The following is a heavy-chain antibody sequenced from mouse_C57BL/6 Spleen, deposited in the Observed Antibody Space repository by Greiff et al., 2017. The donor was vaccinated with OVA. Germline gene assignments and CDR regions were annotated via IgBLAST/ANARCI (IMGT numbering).Heavy chain of an antibody. Sequence: LVESGEGLVKPGGSLKLSCAASGFTFSSYAMSWVRQTPEKRLEWVAYISSGGDYIYYADTVKGRFTISRDNARNTLYLQMSSLKSEDTAMYYCTRDPGDYGDFDYWGQGTTLTVSS. J-gene: IGHJ2*01. CDR1: GFTFSSYA. CDR3: TRDPGDYGDFDY. CDR2: ISSGGDYI. D-gene: IGHD2-4*01. V-gene: IGHV5-9-1*02.